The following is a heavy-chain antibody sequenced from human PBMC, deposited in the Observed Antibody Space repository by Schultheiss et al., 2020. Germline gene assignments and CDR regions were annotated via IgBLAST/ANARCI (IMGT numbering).Heavy chain of an antibody. CDR1: GFTFSSYW. D-gene: IGHD6-13*01. J-gene: IGHJ6*02. Sequence: GGSLRLSCAASGFTFSSYWMHWVRQGPGKELVWVSRINSDGSSTSYADSVKGRFTISRDNAKNTLYLQMNSLRAEDTAVYYCARDFLAAAGYGRVWGQGTTVTVSS. CDR2: INSDGSST. CDR3: ARDFLAAAGYGRV. V-gene: IGHV3-74*01.